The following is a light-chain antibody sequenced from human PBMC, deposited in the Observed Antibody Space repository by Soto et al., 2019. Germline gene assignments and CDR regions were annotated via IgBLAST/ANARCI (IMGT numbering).Light chain of an antibody. J-gene: IGKJ1*01. CDR3: QQYNSYSWT. CDR1: QSIIYR. Sequence: DIQMTQSPSSLSASVGDRVTITCRASQSIIYRLAWYQQKPGKAPSVLIYDVSNLESGVPSRFSGSGSGTEFTLTISSLQPDDFATYYCQQYNSYSWTFGQGTKVDTK. CDR2: DVS. V-gene: IGKV1-5*01.